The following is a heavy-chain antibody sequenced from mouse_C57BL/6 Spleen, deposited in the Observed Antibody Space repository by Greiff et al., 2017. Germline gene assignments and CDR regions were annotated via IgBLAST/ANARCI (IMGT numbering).Heavy chain of an antibody. CDR3: ARPGDYDVWYFDV. Sequence: EVKLVESGGGLVKPGGSLKLSCAASGFTFSDYGMHWVRQAPEKGLEWVAYISSGSSTIYYADTVKGRFTISRDNAKNTLFLQMTSLRSEDTAMYYCARPGDYDVWYFDVWGTGTTVTVSS. CDR1: GFTFSDYG. D-gene: IGHD2-4*01. J-gene: IGHJ1*03. CDR2: ISSGSSTI. V-gene: IGHV5-17*01.